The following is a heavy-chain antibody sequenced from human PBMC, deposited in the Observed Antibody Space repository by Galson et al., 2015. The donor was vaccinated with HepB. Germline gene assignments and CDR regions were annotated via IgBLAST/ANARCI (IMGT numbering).Heavy chain of an antibody. V-gene: IGHV3-53*01. D-gene: IGHD2-15*01. Sequence: SLRLSCAASGFTVSSNYMSWVRQTPGKGLEWVSVIYNRDSTYYADSVKGRFTISRDNSKNTLSLQINSLRAEDTAVYYCVRATPLHANWYFDLWGRGTLVTVSS. CDR3: VRATPLHANWYFDL. CDR1: GFTVSSNY. J-gene: IGHJ2*01. CDR2: IYNRDST.